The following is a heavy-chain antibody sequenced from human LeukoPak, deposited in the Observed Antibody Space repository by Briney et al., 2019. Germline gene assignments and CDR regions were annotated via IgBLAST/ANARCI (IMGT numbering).Heavy chain of an antibody. Sequence: SETLSLTCTVSGGSISSYHWSWIRQPPGKGLEWIGYIYYGGRTNCNPSLRSRVTISVDTSKNHFSLRLNSVTAADTAVYYCARHSLRLADSNFDYWGQGTLVTVSS. D-gene: IGHD3-3*02. V-gene: IGHV4-59*08. CDR1: GGSISSYH. CDR3: ARHSLRLADSNFDY. CDR2: IYYGGRT. J-gene: IGHJ4*02.